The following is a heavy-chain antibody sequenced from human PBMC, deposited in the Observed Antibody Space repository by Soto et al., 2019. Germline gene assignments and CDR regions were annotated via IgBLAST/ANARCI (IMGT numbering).Heavy chain of an antibody. CDR3: TTALTRGG. D-gene: IGHD2-15*01. Sequence: EVQLVESGGGLVKPGGSLRLSCVVSGFTFNNDWMSWVRQAPGKGLEWLGRIKSKSDGGTADYAAPVKGRFTISRDDSKNTLYLQMNSLKTEDTAVYYCTTALTRGGWGQGTLVTVSS. CDR1: GFTFNNDW. J-gene: IGHJ4*02. V-gene: IGHV3-15*01. CDR2: IKSKSDGGTA.